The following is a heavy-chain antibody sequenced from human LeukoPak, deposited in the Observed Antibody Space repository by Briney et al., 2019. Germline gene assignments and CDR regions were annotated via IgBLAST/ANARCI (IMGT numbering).Heavy chain of an antibody. J-gene: IGHJ4*02. CDR2: IYYSGST. CDR1: GGSISSYY. V-gene: IGHV4-59*01. D-gene: IGHD2-15*01. CDR3: ARAYCSGGSCYRAFDY. Sequence: PSETLSLTCTVSGGSISSYYWSWIRQPPGKGLEWIGYIYYSGSTNYNPSLKSRVTISVDTSKNQFSLKLSSVTAAGTAVYYCARAYCSGGSCYRAFDYWGQGTLVTVSS.